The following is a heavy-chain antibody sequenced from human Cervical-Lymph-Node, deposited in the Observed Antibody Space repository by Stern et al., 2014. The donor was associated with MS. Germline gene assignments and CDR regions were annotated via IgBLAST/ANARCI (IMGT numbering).Heavy chain of an antibody. CDR3: AHTLYDFWSGYYDY. V-gene: IGHV2-5*02. D-gene: IGHD3-3*01. CDR2: IDWDDDK. Sequence: QVTLKESGPTLVKPTQTLTLTCTFSGFSLSISGVGVGWIRQPPGKALEWLALIDWDDDKRYSPSLKSRLTITKDTSKNQVVLTMTNMDPVDTATYYCAHTLYDFWSGYYDYWGQGTLVTVSS. CDR1: GFSLSISGVG. J-gene: IGHJ4*02.